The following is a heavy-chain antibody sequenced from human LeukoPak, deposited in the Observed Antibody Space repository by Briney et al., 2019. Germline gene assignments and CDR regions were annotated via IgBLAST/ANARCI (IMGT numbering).Heavy chain of an antibody. D-gene: IGHD3-3*01. CDR1: GGSISSYY. CDR2: IYTSGST. CDR3: ARVLRFLESYYMDV. J-gene: IGHJ6*03. V-gene: IGHV4-4*07. Sequence: SETLSLTCTVSGGSISSYYWSWIWQPAGKGLEWIGRIYTSGSTNYNPSLKSRVTMSVDTSKNQFSLKLSSVTAADTAVYYCARVLRFLESYYMDVWGKGTTVTVSS.